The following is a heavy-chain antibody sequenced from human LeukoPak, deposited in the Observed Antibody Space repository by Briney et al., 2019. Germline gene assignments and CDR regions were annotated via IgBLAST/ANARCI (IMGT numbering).Heavy chain of an antibody. CDR1: GFTFSSYS. CDR2: ISSSSSYI. D-gene: IGHD3-10*01. Sequence: SPGGPLRLSCAASGFTFSSYSMNWVRQAPGKGLEWVSSISSSSSYIYYADSVKGRFTISRDNSKNTLYLQMNSLRAEDTAVYYCANGGSGTWDYWGQGTLVTVSS. CDR3: ANGGSGTWDY. J-gene: IGHJ4*02. V-gene: IGHV3-21*04.